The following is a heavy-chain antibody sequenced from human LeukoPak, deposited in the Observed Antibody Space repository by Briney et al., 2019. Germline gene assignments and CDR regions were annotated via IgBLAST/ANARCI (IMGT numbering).Heavy chain of an antibody. CDR1: GYTFTSYD. D-gene: IGHD2-2*01. CDR2: MNPNSGNT. J-gene: IGHJ4*02. CDR3: ARFVVVPAAFDY. Sequence: ASVKVSCKASGYTFTSYDINWVRQATGQGLEWMGWMNPNSGNTGYAQKFQGRVTITRNTSISTAYMELSSLRSEDTAVYYRARFVVVPAAFDYWGQGTLVTVSS. V-gene: IGHV1-8*03.